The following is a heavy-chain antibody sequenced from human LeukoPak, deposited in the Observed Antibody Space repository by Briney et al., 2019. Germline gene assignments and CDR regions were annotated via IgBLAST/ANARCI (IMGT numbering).Heavy chain of an antibody. CDR2: IYYSGST. CDR1: SGSISSYY. V-gene: IGHV4-59*01. Sequence: SETLSLTCTVSSGSISSYYWNWIRQPPGKGLEWLGYIYYSGSTKYNPSLKSRVTISVDTSKNQFSLYLSSVTAADTAVYYCARAGVGWLQSMGPFDYWGQGTLVTVSS. D-gene: IGHD5-24*01. J-gene: IGHJ4*02. CDR3: ARAGVGWLQSMGPFDY.